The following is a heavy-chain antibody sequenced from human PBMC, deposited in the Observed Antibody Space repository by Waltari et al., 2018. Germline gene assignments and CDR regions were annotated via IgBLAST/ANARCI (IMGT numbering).Heavy chain of an antibody. CDR1: GGSISSSSYY. V-gene: IGHV4-39*07. J-gene: IGHJ4*02. Sequence: QLQLQESGPGLVKPSETLSLTCTVSGGSISSSSYYWGWLRQPPGKGLEWIGSIYYSGSTYYNPSLKSRVTISVDTSKNQFSLKLSSVTAADTAVYYCARVDSSGIDYWGQGTLVTVSS. D-gene: IGHD6-19*01. CDR3: ARVDSSGIDY. CDR2: IYYSGST.